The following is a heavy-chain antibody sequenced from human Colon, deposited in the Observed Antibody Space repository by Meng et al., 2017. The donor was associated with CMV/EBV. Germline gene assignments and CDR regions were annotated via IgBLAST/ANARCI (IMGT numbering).Heavy chain of an antibody. D-gene: IGHD1-7*01. CDR3: ARGVSSAGTMKIDY. Sequence: GSLRLSCAASGFTFSSYWMSWIRQPPGKGLEWIGEINHSGSTNYNPSLKSRVTISVDTSKNQFSLKLSSVTAADTAVYYCARGVSSAGTMKIDYWGQGTLVTVSS. V-gene: IGHV4-34*01. J-gene: IGHJ4*02. CDR1: GFTFSSYW. CDR2: INHSGST.